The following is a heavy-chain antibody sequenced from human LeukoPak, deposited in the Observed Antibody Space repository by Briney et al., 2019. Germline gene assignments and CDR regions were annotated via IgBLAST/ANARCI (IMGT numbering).Heavy chain of an antibody. CDR2: ISWDGGCT. D-gene: IGHD1-1*01. CDR3: AKGRFWNDIGDNYYYMDV. Sequence: PGGSLRLSCAASGFTFDDYAMRWVRQAPGKGLEWASLISWDGGCTSYADSVKGRFTVSRDNSKDSLYLQMNSLRAEDTALYYCAKGRFWNDIGDNYYYMDVWGKGTTVTVSS. J-gene: IGHJ6*03. CDR1: GFTFDDYA. V-gene: IGHV3-43D*03.